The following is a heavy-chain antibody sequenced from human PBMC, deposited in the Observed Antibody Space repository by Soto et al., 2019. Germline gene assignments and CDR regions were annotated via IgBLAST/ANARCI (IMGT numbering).Heavy chain of an antibody. V-gene: IGHV3-7*01. D-gene: IGHD5-18*01. CDR1: GFTFSSYW. Sequence: GGSLRLSCAASGFTFSSYWMSWVRQAPGKGLEWVANIKQDGSEKYYVDSVKGRFTISRDNAKNSLYLQMNSLRAEDTAVYYCAKTSRGYSYYYYYYYMDVWGKGTTVTVSS. J-gene: IGHJ6*03. CDR2: IKQDGSEK. CDR3: AKTSRGYSYYYYYYYMDV.